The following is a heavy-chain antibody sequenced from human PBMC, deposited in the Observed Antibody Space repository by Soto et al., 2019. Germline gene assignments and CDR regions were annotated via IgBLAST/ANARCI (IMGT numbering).Heavy chain of an antibody. D-gene: IGHD4-4*01. V-gene: IGHV1-46*03. J-gene: IGHJ6*03. CDR2: INPFDDST. Sequence: QVQLVQSGAEVKKPGASVKVSCKASGYTFTSYYIHWVRQAPGQGLEWMGVINPFDDSTIYAQRFQGRVTMTSDTSTSTVFMEVSSLRSEDTAVYRCAREEMPTVNNYYYYMDVWGKGTTVTVSS. CDR1: GYTFTSYY. CDR3: AREEMPTVNNYYYYMDV.